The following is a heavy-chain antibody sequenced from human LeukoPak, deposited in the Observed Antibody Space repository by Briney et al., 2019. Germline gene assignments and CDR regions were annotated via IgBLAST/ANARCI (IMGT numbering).Heavy chain of an antibody. CDR1: GGSFSGNY. Sequence: PSETLSLTCVVYGGSFSGNYWSWIRQPPGKGLEWIGEINNSGSTNYNPSLKSRVTISVDASKNQFSLKLSSVTAADTAVYYCARDYGSGSFDYWGQGTLVTVSS. J-gene: IGHJ4*02. CDR3: ARDYGSGSFDY. D-gene: IGHD3-10*01. V-gene: IGHV4-34*01. CDR2: INNSGST.